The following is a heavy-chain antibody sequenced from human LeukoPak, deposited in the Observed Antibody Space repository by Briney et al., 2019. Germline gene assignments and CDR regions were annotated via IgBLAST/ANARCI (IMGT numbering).Heavy chain of an antibody. CDR1: GGSFSGYY. CDR3: ARGRIYGSGSYPDY. V-gene: IGHV4-34*01. D-gene: IGHD3-10*01. CDR2: INHSGST. Sequence: SETLSLTCAVYGGSFSGYYWSWIRQPPGKGLEWIGEINHSGSTNYNPSLKSRVTIPVDTSKNQFSLKLSSVTAADTAVYYCARGRIYGSGSYPDYWGQGTLVTVSS. J-gene: IGHJ4*02.